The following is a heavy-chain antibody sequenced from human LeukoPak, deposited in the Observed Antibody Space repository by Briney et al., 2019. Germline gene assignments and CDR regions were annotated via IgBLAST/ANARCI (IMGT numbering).Heavy chain of an antibody. CDR1: GFTFSSHS. CDR2: IGRSSSAL. CDR3: ARDKGYCSSTSCYEHDY. Sequence: GGSLRLSCAASGFTFSSHSMNWVRHAPGKGGEWDSYIGRSSSALYYADSVKGRFTISRDDDKNSLYLQMNSLRAEDTAVYYCARDKGYCSSTSCYEHDYWGQGTLVTVSS. J-gene: IGHJ4*02. V-gene: IGHV3-48*01. D-gene: IGHD2-2*01.